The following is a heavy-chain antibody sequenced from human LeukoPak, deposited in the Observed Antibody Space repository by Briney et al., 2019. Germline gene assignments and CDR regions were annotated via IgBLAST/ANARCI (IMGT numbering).Heavy chain of an antibody. CDR3: ARDQELYSSSSCFDY. V-gene: IGHV1-18*01. Sequence: GASVKVSCKASGYTFTSYGISWVRQAPGQGLEWMGWISAYNGNTNSAQNLQGRVTMTTDTSTSTAYMELRSLRSDDTAVYYCARDQELYSSSSCFDYWGQGTLVTVSS. D-gene: IGHD6-6*01. CDR2: ISAYNGNT. J-gene: IGHJ4*02. CDR1: GYTFTSYG.